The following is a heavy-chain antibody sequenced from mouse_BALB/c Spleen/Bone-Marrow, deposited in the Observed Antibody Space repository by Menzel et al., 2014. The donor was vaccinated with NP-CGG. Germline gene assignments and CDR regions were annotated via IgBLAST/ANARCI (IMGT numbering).Heavy chain of an antibody. Sequence: EVQLVESGGGLVQPGGSLKTSCAASGFTFSSYIMSWVRQTPEKRLEWVAYISNGGGSTYYPDTVKGRFTISRDNAKNTLYLQMISLKSEDTAMYYCARQGVYYGKTYYAMDYWGQGTSVTVSS. CDR3: ARQGVYYGKTYYAMDY. D-gene: IGHD2-1*01. J-gene: IGHJ4*01. V-gene: IGHV5-12-2*01. CDR1: GFTFSSYI. CDR2: ISNGGGST.